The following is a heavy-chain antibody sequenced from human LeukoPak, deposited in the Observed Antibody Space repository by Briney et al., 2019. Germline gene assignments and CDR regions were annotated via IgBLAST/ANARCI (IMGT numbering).Heavy chain of an antibody. CDR1: GGSISSYY. CDR2: IHYSGST. J-gene: IGHJ1*01. CDR3: ARHSRSSSTRYFQL. D-gene: IGHD6-13*01. Sequence: SETLSLTCTVSGGSISSYYWSWIRQPPGKGLEWIGSIHYSGSTYYNPSLKSRVTISVDTSKNRFSLKLSSVTAADTAVYYCARHSRSSSTRYFQLWGQGTLVTVSS. V-gene: IGHV4-59*05.